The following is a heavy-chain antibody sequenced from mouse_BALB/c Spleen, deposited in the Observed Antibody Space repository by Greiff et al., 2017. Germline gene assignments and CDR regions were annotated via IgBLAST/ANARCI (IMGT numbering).Heavy chain of an antibody. CDR2: INPYNDGT. D-gene: IGHD1-1*01. V-gene: IGHV1-14*01. CDR3: ASFYYYGSSPYYAMDY. Sequence: EVKLQESGPELVKPGASVKMSCKASGYTFTSYVMHWVKQKPGQGLEWIGYINPYNDGTKYNEKFKGKATLTSDKSSSTAYMELSSLTSEDSAVYYCASFYYYGSSPYYAMDYWGQGTSVTVSS. J-gene: IGHJ4*01. CDR1: GYTFTSYV.